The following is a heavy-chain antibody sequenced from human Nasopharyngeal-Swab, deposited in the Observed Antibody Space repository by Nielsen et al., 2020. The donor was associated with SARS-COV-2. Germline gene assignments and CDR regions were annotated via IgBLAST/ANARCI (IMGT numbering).Heavy chain of an antibody. CDR2: ISGSGGST. V-gene: IGHV3-23*01. CDR3: AKADTAMVGYDWFDP. J-gene: IGHJ5*02. D-gene: IGHD5-18*01. Sequence: AGSLTLSCAASGFTFSSYAMSWFRQAPGKGLEWVSAISGSGGSTYYADSVKGRFTIARDNSKNTLYLQMNSLRAEDTAVYYCAKADTAMVGYDWFDPWGQGTLVTVSS. CDR1: GFTFSSYA.